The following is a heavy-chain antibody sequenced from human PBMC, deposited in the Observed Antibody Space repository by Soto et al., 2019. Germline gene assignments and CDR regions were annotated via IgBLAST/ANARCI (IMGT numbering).Heavy chain of an antibody. Sequence: PSETLSLTCTVSGGSISSSIYYGGWIRRPPGKGLEWIGSIFYSGSTYYNPSLKSRVTISGDTSKNQFSLKLYSVTAADTAMYYCARGSYYFDSTGYHTYYSMDVWGQGTTVT. CDR1: GGSISSSIYY. J-gene: IGHJ6*02. CDR2: IFYSGST. CDR3: ARGSYYFDSTGYHTYYSMDV. D-gene: IGHD3-22*01. V-gene: IGHV4-39*01.